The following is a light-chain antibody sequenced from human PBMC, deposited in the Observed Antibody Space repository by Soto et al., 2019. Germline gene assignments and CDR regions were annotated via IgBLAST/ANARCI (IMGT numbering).Light chain of an antibody. Sequence: QSALTQPASVSGSPGQSITISCTGTSRDVGNYNLVSWYQQHPGKAPKVMIYEGSKRPSGVSNRFSGSKSGNTASLTISGLQAEDEADYYCCSYAGSSTFVFGTGTKLTVL. J-gene: IGLJ1*01. V-gene: IGLV2-23*01. CDR3: CSYAGSSTFV. CDR2: EGS. CDR1: SRDVGNYNL.